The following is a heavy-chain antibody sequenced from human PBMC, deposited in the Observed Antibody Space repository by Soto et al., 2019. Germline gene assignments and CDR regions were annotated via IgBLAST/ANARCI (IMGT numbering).Heavy chain of an antibody. Sequence: GGSLRLSCAASGLTFISYAMHWVRQAPGKGLEWVAVISYNGSNKYYADSVKGRFTISRDNSKNTLYLQMNSLRAEDTAVYYCASRGYYYDSSGYSSYYYGMDVWGQGTTVTVSS. CDR1: GLTFISYA. V-gene: IGHV3-30-3*01. J-gene: IGHJ6*02. D-gene: IGHD3-22*01. CDR3: ASRGYYYDSSGYSSYYYGMDV. CDR2: ISYNGSNK.